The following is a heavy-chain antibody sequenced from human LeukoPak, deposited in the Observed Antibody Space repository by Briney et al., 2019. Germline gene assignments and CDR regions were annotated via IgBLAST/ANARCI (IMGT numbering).Heavy chain of an antibody. Sequence: ASVKVSCKASGYTFTSYGISWVRQVPGQGLEWMGWISAYNGNTNYAQKLQGRVTMTTDTSTSTAYMELRSLRSDDTAVYYCARVVRKIFGVVIFDYWGQGTLVTVSS. CDR3: ARVVRKIFGVVIFDY. V-gene: IGHV1-18*01. J-gene: IGHJ4*02. D-gene: IGHD3-3*01. CDR1: GYTFTSYG. CDR2: ISAYNGNT.